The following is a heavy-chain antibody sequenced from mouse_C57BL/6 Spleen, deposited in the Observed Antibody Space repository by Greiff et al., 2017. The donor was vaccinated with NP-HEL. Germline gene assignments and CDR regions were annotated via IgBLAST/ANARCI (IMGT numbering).Heavy chain of an antibody. J-gene: IGHJ3*01. D-gene: IGHD1-1*01. CDR2: ISDGGSYT. CDR3: AREGGSSPWFAY. V-gene: IGHV5-4*01. Sequence: DVMLVESGGGLVKPGGSLKLSCAASGFTFSSYAMSWVRQTPEKRLEWVATISDGGSYTYYPDNVKGRFTISRDNAKNNLYLQMRHLKSEDTARYYGAREGGSSPWFAYWGQGTLVTVSA. CDR1: GFTFSSYA.